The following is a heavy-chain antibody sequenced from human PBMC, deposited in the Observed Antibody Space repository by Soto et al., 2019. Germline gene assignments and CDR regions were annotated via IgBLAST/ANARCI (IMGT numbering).Heavy chain of an antibody. J-gene: IGHJ1*01. V-gene: IGHV3-74*01. D-gene: IGHD2-8*01. Sequence: EVQLVQSGGGLAQPGKSLRLSCAASGFTFRKFWMHWVRQVPGKGPVWVSYISSDGTTTDYADSVKGRFTISRDNAKDTLYLKMDSLRAEDKAVYYCAIQDCTNGVCREAAVTVGGALESWGQGTLVTVSS. CDR1: GFTFRKFW. CDR3: AIQDCTNGVCREAAVTVGGALES. CDR2: ISSDGTTT.